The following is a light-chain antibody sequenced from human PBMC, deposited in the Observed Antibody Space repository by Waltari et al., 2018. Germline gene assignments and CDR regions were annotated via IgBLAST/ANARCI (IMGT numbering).Light chain of an antibody. CDR1: HSVGTS. V-gene: IGKV3-15*01. J-gene: IGKJ5*01. Sequence: EVVMTQSPATLSLSPGEGATLSCRASHSVGTSLAWYQQKPGRAPTFLIYGATTRATGVPARFSGSGSRTEFTLTISSLRSEDFAIYYCQQYDSWPRTFGQGTRLEIK. CDR2: GAT. CDR3: QQYDSWPRT.